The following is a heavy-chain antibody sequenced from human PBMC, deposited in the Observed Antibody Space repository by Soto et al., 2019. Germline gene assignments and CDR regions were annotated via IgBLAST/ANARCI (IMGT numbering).Heavy chain of an antibody. V-gene: IGHV1-69*12. CDR3: AREEVVEATLDS. Sequence: QVQLVQSGAEVKKPGSSVKVSCKASGGTFSSYAISWVRQAPGQGLEWMGGIIPIFGTANYAQKFQGRVTITADEATSTDYMERSSVRVEDTAVYYCAREEVVEATLDSWGRGTLVTVSS. J-gene: IGHJ4*02. D-gene: IGHD2-15*01. CDR2: IIPIFGTA. CDR1: GGTFSSYA.